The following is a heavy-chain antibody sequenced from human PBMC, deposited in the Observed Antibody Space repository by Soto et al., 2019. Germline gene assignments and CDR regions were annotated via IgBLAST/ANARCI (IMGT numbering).Heavy chain of an antibody. V-gene: IGHV3-21*01. CDR2: ISSCSRYK. J-gene: IGHJ4*02. Sequence: QLVESGGGLVKPGGSLRLSCAASGFNFSSYSLNWIRQAPGTGPEWVSCISSCSRYKYYADSVKGRFTISRDNAKNSLYQKMNSLRAEDTALYYCVTGRGLEWYQLLWGQGTLVTVSS. D-gene: IGHD2-2*01. CDR3: VTGRGLEWYQLL. CDR1: GFNFSSYS.